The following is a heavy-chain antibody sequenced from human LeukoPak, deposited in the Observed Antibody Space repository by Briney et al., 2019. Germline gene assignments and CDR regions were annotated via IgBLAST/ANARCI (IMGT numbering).Heavy chain of an antibody. J-gene: IGHJ5*02. CDR2: IYYSGST. CDR3: ARSSEGIYCSSTSCYWFDP. Sequence: SETLSLTCTVSGGSISSSSYYWGWIRQPPGKGLEWIGSIYYSGSTYYNPSLKSRVTISVDTSKNQFSLKLSSVTAADTAVYYCARSSEGIYCSSTSCYWFDPWGQGTLVTVSS. D-gene: IGHD2-2*01. CDR1: GGSISSSSYY. V-gene: IGHV4-39*01.